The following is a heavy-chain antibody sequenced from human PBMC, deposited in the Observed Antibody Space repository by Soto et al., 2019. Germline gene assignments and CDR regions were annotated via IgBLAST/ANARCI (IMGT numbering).Heavy chain of an antibody. J-gene: IGHJ4*02. CDR1: GGSISSGGYY. CDR3: ARGMDYYDSSGYYHYYFDY. D-gene: IGHD3-22*01. V-gene: IGHV4-31*03. Sequence: TSETLSLTCTVSGGSISSGGYYWSWIRQHPGKGLEWIGYIYYSGSTYYNPSLKSRVTISVDTSKNQFSLKLSSVTAADTAVYYCARGMDYYDSSGYYHYYFDYWGQGTLVTVPQ. CDR2: IYYSGST.